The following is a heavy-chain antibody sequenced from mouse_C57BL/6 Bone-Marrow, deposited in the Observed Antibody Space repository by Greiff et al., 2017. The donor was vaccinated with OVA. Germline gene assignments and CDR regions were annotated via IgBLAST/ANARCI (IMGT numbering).Heavy chain of an antibody. J-gene: IGHJ4*01. CDR1: GFSLTSYG. CDR2: IWRGGST. D-gene: IGHD1-1*01. V-gene: IGHV2-5*01. CDR3: AKRTTVVEYYYARDY. Sequence: QVQLQQSGPGLVQPSQSLSITCTVSGFSLTSYGVHWVRQSPGKGLEWLGVIWRGGSTDYNAAFMSRLSITKDNSKSQVFFKMNSLQADDTAIYXCAKRTTVVEYYYARDYWGQGTSVTVSS.